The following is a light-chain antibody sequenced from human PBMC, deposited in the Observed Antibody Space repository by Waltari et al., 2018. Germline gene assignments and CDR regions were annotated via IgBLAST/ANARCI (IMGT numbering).Light chain of an antibody. V-gene: IGKV1-5*03. CDR1: QSINRW. Sequence: DIQMTQSPSTLSASVGDRVTISCRASQSINRWLAWYQQIPGMAPKLLIYKASSLQSAVPSRFSGSGSGTEFTLTISSLQPDDFATYYCQQYSTYPWTFGQGTKVEIK. CDR3: QQYSTYPWT. CDR2: KAS. J-gene: IGKJ1*01.